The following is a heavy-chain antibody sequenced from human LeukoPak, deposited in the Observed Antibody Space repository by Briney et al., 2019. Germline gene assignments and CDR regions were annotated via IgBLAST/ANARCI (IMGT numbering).Heavy chain of an antibody. CDR2: INGDGSWT. Sequence: GGSLRLSCAASGNYWMHWVCQAPGKGLVWVSHINGDGSWTTYADSVKGRFTISKDNAKNTVYLQMNNLRAEDTAVYYCVSFYETYWGRGTLVTVSS. V-gene: IGHV3-74*01. CDR1: GNYW. D-gene: IGHD2-2*01. J-gene: IGHJ4*02. CDR3: VSFYETY.